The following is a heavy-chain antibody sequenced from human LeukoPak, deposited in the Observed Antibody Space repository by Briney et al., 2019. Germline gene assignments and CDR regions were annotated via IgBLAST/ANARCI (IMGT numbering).Heavy chain of an antibody. CDR3: AEHLVYCGGGGCHSLQP. CDR2: VGGSADST. J-gene: IGHJ4*02. Sequence: RLSCAAAGFTFSHYAISWVRHPPGGGLEWVSGVGGSADSTFYADSVRGRITISRDKSKNPVYLEMNSLRAEGTAVYYCAEHLVYCGGGGCHSLQPWGRRTLVPVSP. D-gene: IGHD2-15*01. V-gene: IGHV3-23*01. CDR1: GFTFSHYA.